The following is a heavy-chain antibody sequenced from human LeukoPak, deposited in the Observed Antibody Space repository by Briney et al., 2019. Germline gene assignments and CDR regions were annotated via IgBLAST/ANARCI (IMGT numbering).Heavy chain of an antibody. Sequence: GGSLRLSCAASGFTFSDYYMSWIRQAPGKGLEWVSYISSSGSTIYYADSVKGRFTISRDNAKNSLYLQMSSLRAEDTAVYYCARPSLGAQLGYCSGGSCYPYWGQGTLVTVSS. D-gene: IGHD2-15*01. CDR1: GFTFSDYY. J-gene: IGHJ4*02. CDR2: ISSSGSTI. V-gene: IGHV3-11*01. CDR3: ARPSLGAQLGYCSGGSCYPY.